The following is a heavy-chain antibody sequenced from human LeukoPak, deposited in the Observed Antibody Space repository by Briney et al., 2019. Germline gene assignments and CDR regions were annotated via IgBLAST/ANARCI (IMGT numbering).Heavy chain of an antibody. CDR1: GFTFSSYR. D-gene: IGHD2-21*02. J-gene: IGHJ4*02. CDR3: AVVTAIPY. V-gene: IGHV3-21*01. Sequence: GGSLRLSCAASGFTFSSYRMNWVRQAPGKGLEWVSSISSSSSYIYYADSVKGRFTISRDNAKNSLYLQMNSLRAEDAAMYYCAVVTAIPYWGQGTLVTVSS. CDR2: ISSSSSYI.